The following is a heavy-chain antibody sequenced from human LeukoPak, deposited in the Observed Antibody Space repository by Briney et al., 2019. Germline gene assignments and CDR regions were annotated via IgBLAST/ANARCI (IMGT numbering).Heavy chain of an antibody. D-gene: IGHD2-8*01. CDR1: GYTFTGYY. CDR3: ARDMSFAVSMVSPDY. V-gene: IGHV1-2*02. J-gene: IGHJ4*02. Sequence: ASVKVSCKASGYTFTGYYMHWVRQAPGQGLEWMGWINPNSGGTNYAQKFQGRVTMTRDTSISTAYMELSTLRSDDTAIYYCARDMSFAVSMVSPDYWGQGTLVTVSS. CDR2: INPNSGGT.